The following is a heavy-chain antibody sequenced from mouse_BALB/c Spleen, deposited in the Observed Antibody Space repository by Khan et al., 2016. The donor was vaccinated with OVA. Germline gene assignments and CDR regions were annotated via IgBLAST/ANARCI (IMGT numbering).Heavy chain of an antibody. CDR1: GFTFSSYT. D-gene: IGHD2-1*01. Sequence: EVELVESGGDLVKPGGSLKLSCAASGFTFSSYTMSWVRQTPEKRLEWVATISSGGSYTYYPDSVKGRFTISRDNAKNPLYLQMSSLKSDDTAMYDCTRDGNYAHWYFDVWGAGTTVTVSS. CDR3: TRDGNYAHWYFDV. V-gene: IGHV5-6-4*01. J-gene: IGHJ1*01. CDR2: ISSGGSYT.